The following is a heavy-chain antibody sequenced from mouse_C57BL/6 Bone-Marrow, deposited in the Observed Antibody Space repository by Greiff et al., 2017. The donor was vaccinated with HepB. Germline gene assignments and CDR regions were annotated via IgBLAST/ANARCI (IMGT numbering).Heavy chain of an antibody. J-gene: IGHJ3*01. CDR3: ARSYYYGFAY. D-gene: IGHD1-1*01. CDR2: IYPSDSET. Sequence: QVQLQQPGAELVRPGSSVKLSCKASGYTFTSYWMDWVKQRPGQGLEWIGNIYPSDSETHYNQKFKDKATLTVDKSSSTAYMQLSSLTSEDSAVYYCARSYYYGFAYWGQGTRVTVSA. CDR1: GYTFTSYW. V-gene: IGHV1-61*01.